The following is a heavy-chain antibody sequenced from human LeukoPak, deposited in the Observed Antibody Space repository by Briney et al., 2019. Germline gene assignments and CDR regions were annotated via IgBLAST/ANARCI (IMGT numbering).Heavy chain of an antibody. CDR2: ISAYNGNT. J-gene: IGHJ6*03. D-gene: IGHD6-13*01. CDR1: GYTFTSYG. CDR3: ARASYSSGWYFNYYYYMDV. V-gene: IGHV1-18*01. Sequence: ASVKVSCKASGYTFTSYGISWVRQAPGQGLEWMGWISAYNGNTNYAQKLQGRVTMTTDTSTSTAYMELRSLRSDDTAVCYCARASYSSGWYFNYYYYMDVWGKGTTVTISS.